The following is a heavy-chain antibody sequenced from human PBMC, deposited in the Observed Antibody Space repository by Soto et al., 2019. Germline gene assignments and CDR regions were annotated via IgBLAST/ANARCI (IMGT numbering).Heavy chain of an antibody. V-gene: IGHV3-7*03. Sequence: GGSLRLSCAASGFTFSNYWMSWVRQAPGKGLEWVAHIKKDGSEKYYVDSVKGRFTISRDNAKNSLYLQMDSLRAVDTAVYYCARYGYNFGMDVWGQGTTVTVSS. CDR2: IKKDGSEK. CDR1: GFTFSNYW. CDR3: ARYGYNFGMDV. D-gene: IGHD3-10*01. J-gene: IGHJ6*02.